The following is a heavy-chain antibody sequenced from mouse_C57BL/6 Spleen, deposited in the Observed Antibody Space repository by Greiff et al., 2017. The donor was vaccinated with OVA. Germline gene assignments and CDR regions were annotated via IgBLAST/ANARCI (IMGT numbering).Heavy chain of an antibody. CDR3: AIQGPYYGSSDY. D-gene: IGHD1-1*01. CDR2: IHPNSGST. CDR1: GYTFTSYW. Sequence: VQLQQPGAELVKPGASVKLSCKASGYTFTSYWMHWVKQRPGQGLEWIGMIHPNSGSTNYNEKFKSKATLTVDKSSSTAYMQLSSLTSEDSAVYYCAIQGPYYGSSDYWGQGTSVTVSS. V-gene: IGHV1-64*01. J-gene: IGHJ4*01.